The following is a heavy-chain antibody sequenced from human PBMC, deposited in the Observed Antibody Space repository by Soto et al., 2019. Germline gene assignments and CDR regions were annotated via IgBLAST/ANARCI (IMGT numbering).Heavy chain of an antibody. CDR3: ARDPYNSSSWYDAFDI. V-gene: IGHV1-18*01. CDR2: ISAYNGNT. J-gene: IGHJ3*02. D-gene: IGHD6-13*01. Sequence: QVQLVQSGAEVKKPGASVKVSCKASGYTFTSYGISWVRQAPGQGLEWMGWISAYNGNTNYAQKLQGRVTMTTDTXTXXAYMELRSLRSDDTAVYYCARDPYNSSSWYDAFDIWGQGTMVTVSS. CDR1: GYTFTSYG.